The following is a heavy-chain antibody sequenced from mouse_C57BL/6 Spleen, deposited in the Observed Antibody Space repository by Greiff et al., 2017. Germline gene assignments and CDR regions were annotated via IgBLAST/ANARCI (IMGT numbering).Heavy chain of an antibody. CDR2: IDPEDGDT. V-gene: IGHV14-1*01. CDR1: GFNIKDYS. D-gene: IGHD1-1*01. CDR3: TTRDYGSSPYWYFDV. Sequence: EVQLQQSGAELVRPVASVKLSCTASGFNIKDYSIHWVKQRPEKGLEWIVRIDPEDGDTEYAPTFPGKATMTADTSSNTAYLQLSRLTSEDTAVYYCTTRDYGSSPYWYFDVWCTGTTVTVSS. J-gene: IGHJ1*03.